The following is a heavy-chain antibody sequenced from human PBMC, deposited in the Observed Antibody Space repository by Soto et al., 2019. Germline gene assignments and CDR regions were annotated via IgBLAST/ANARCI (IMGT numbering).Heavy chain of an antibody. Sequence: PGGSLGLSCPSSGYTFSSAAMRWVSQAPGKGLEWVSVITSTGTSAYYADSGKGRFTISNDNSKNTLYLQMNSLRVEDPPLYFCARRHKTTDYLGYRGPRTVVTVSA. CDR3: ARRHKTTDYLGY. J-gene: IGHJ4*02. D-gene: IGHD4-4*01. CDR1: GYTFSSAA. V-gene: IGHV3-23*01. CDR2: ITSTGTSA.